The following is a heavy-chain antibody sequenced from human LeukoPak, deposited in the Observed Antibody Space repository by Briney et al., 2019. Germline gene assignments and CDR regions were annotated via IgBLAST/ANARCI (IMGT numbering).Heavy chain of an antibody. CDR1: GFTFSSYE. CDR2: ISSSGSTI. D-gene: IGHD5-18*01. J-gene: IGHJ4*02. Sequence: GGSLRLSCAASGFTFSSYEMNWVRQAPGKGLEWVSYISSSGSTIYYADSVKRRFTISRDNAKNSLYLQMNSLRAEDTAVYYCARQVGYSYGYGESSDWGQGTLVTVSS. V-gene: IGHV3-48*03. CDR3: ARQVGYSYGYGESSD.